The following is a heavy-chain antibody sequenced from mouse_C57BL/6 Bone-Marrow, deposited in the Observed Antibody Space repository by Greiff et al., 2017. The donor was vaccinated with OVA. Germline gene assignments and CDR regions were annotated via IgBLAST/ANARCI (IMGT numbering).Heavy chain of an antibody. CDR3: ASFYYCYAMDY. CDR2: INPNNGGT. Sequence: EVQLQQSGPELVKPGASVKISCKASGYTFTDYYMNWVKQSHGKSLEWIGDINPNNGGTSYNQKFKGKATLTVDKSSSTAYMELRSLTSEDSAVYYCASFYYCYAMDYWGQGTSVTVSS. V-gene: IGHV1-26*01. D-gene: IGHD2-1*01. J-gene: IGHJ4*01. CDR1: GYTFTDYY.